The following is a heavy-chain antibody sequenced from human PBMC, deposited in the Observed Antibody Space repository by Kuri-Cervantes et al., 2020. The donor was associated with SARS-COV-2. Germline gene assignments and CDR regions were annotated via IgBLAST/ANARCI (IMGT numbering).Heavy chain of an antibody. CDR2: TNSDGIST. CDR1: GFPFRSYW. CDR3: ARGGVVTADWYFDL. J-gene: IGHJ2*01. V-gene: IGHV3-74*01. Sequence: GESLKISCAASGFPFRSYWMRWVRQAPGKGLVWVSRTNSDGISTSYADSVKGRFTISRDNAKNTLYLQLNSLGVEDTAVYYCARGGVVTADWYFDLWGRGTLVTVSS. D-gene: IGHD2-21*02.